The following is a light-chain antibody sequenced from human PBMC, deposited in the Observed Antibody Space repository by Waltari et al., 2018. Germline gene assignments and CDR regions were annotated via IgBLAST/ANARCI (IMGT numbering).Light chain of an antibody. J-gene: IGLJ2*01. CDR2: QDI. V-gene: IGLV3-1*01. Sequence: SYQLTQPPSVSVSSGQTASITCSGDKFGDKYVYWYQQKPGQSPVLVIYQDIKRPSGIPERISGSNYGNTATLTISGTQAMDEADYYCQTWDSSFVIFGGGTKLTVL. CDR3: QTWDSSFVI. CDR1: KFGDKY.